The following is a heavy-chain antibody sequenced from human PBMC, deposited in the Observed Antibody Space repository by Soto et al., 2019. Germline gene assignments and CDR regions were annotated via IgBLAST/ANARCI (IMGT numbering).Heavy chain of an antibody. CDR3: ARDRIYAFDI. V-gene: IGHV3-48*02. Sequence: PGGSLRLSCAASGFTFSAYSMNWVRQAPGKGLEWLSYISSSSGLILYADSVKGRFTISRDNAKNSLYLQLNSLRDEDTALYYCARDRIYAFDIWGQGTMVTVSS. J-gene: IGHJ3*02. CDR2: ISSSSGLI. CDR1: GFTFSAYS.